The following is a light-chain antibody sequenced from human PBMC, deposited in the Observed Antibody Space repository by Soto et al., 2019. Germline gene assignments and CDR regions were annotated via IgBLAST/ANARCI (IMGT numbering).Light chain of an antibody. J-gene: IGLJ1*01. CDR2: DVS. V-gene: IGLV2-14*03. CDR1: SSDVGGYNY. Sequence: QSVLTQPASVSGSPGQSITISCIGTSSDVGGYNYISWYQQHPGKAPKLMIFDVSNRPSGVSNRFSGSKSGNTASLTISGLQAEDEADYYCSSYTSSSPPDYVFGTGTKLTVL. CDR3: SSYTSSSPPDYV.